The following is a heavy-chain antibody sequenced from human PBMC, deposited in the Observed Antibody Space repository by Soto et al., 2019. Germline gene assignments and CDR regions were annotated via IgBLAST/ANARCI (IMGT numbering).Heavy chain of an antibody. V-gene: IGHV5-51*01. CDR3: ARWGLMITFGGVSDKPDY. J-gene: IGHJ4*02. CDR1: GYSFTSYW. Sequence: GESLKISCKGSGYSFTSYWIGWVRQMPGKGLEWMGIIYPGDSDTRYSPSFQGQVTISADKSISTAYLQWSSLKASDTAMYYCARWGLMITFGGVSDKPDYWGQGTLVTVSS. CDR2: IYPGDSDT. D-gene: IGHD3-16*01.